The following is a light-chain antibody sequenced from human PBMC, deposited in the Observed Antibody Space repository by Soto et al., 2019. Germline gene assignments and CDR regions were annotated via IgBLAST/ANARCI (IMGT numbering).Light chain of an antibody. V-gene: IGKV3D-15*01. J-gene: IGKJ1*01. CDR2: GAS. CDR3: QQYNNWPPT. Sequence: EIVMTQSPATLSVSPGERATLSCRASQSVSGNLAWYQQKPGQAPRLLIYGASTRATGIPARFSGSGSGTQFTLTISRLQYEDFAVYYCQQYNNWPPTFGQGTKLEIK. CDR1: QSVSGN.